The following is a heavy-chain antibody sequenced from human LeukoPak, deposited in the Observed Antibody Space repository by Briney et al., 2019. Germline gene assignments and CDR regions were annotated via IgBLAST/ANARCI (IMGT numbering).Heavy chain of an antibody. D-gene: IGHD2-15*01. CDR3: AAASRGLVY. J-gene: IGHJ4*02. V-gene: IGHV3-9*01. CDR2: ISWNSGSI. CDR1: GFTFDDYA. Sequence: PGRSLRLSCAASGFTFDDYAMHWVRQAPGKGLEWVSGISWNSGSIGYADSVKGRFTISRDNAKNSLYLQMSSLRAEDTALYYCAAASRGLVYWGQGTLVTVSS.